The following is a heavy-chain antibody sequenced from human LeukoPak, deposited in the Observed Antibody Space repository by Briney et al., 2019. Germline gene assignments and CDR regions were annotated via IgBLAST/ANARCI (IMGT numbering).Heavy chain of an antibody. CDR1: GYAFTCYY. CDR2: INPNSGGT. Sequence: ASVQFSCKASGYAFTCYYMHWGRPAPGQGREWMGWINPNSGGTNYAQKFQGRVTMTRDTSISTAYMELSRLRSDDTAVYYCARVYLSSGATTYLYFDYWGQGTLVTVSA. J-gene: IGHJ4*02. D-gene: IGHD1-26*01. V-gene: IGHV1-2*02. CDR3: ARVYLSSGATTYLYFDY.